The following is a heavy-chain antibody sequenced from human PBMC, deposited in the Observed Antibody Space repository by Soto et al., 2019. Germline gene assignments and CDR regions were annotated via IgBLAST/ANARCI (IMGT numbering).Heavy chain of an antibody. Sequence: QVQLVQSGAEVKKPGSSVKVSCKASGGTFSSYAISWVRQAPGQGLEWMGGIIPIFGTANYAQKFQGRVTITADESTSTAYRERSSLRCEDTALYYSAREVPDYDFWSGYYKPYYFDYWGQGTLVTVSS. CDR1: GGTFSSYA. V-gene: IGHV1-69*01. D-gene: IGHD3-3*01. J-gene: IGHJ4*02. CDR3: AREVPDYDFWSGYYKPYYFDY. CDR2: IIPIFGTA.